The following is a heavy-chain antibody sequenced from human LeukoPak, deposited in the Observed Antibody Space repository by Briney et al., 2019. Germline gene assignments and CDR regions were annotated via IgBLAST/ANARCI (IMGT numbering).Heavy chain of an antibody. CDR2: INPNSGGT. J-gene: IGHJ3*02. V-gene: IGHV1-2*06. D-gene: IGHD3-22*01. CDR1: GYTFTGYY. Sequence: ASVKVSCKASGYTFTGYYIHWVRQAPGQGLEWMGRINPNSGGTNYAQKFQGRVTMTRDMSMSTAYMELSRLRSDDTAVYYCAGEDNSSGYRPFDIWGQGTMVTVPS. CDR3: AGEDNSSGYRPFDI.